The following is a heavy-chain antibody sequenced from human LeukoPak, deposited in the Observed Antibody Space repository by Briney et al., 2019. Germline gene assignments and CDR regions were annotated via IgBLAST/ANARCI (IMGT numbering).Heavy chain of an antibody. D-gene: IGHD3-3*01. CDR2: INPKTDGT. CDR1: GYTFTGYY. Sequence: ASVKVSCKASGYTFTGYYLHWVRQAPGQGLEWVGWINPKTDGTNYAQKFQGRVIMTRDTAISTAYMELSRLRSDDTAVYYCATAFGVVDFDYWGQGTLVTVSS. J-gene: IGHJ4*02. V-gene: IGHV1-2*02. CDR3: ATAFGVVDFDY.